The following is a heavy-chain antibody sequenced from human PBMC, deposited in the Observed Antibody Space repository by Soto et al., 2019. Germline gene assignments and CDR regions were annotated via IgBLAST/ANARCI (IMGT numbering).Heavy chain of an antibody. Sequence: QVQLQESGPGLVKPSQTLSLTCTVSGGSISSGDYYWSWIRQPPGKGLEWIGYIYHSGSTYYNPSLKSRVTISVNTSKNQFPLKLSSVTAADTAVYYWARARPDGARLDPWGQGTLVTVSS. J-gene: IGHJ5*02. CDR2: IYHSGST. D-gene: IGHD6-6*01. CDR3: ARARPDGARLDP. V-gene: IGHV4-30-4*01. CDR1: GGSISSGDYY.